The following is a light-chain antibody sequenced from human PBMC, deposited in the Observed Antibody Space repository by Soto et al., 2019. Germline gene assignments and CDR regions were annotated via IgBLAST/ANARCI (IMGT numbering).Light chain of an antibody. CDR1: QSISTW. V-gene: IGKV1-5*01. CDR3: QQYDCYQQIDGYAT. Sequence: IQMTQSPSTLSASVGDRVTITCRAGQSISTWLVWYQRKPGKAPKLLLYDASILGSGVPSRFSGSRSGTEFSRTISSLQPDDSETYYCQQYDCYQQIDGYATFGGGTKVDLK. J-gene: IGKJ4*01. CDR2: DAS.